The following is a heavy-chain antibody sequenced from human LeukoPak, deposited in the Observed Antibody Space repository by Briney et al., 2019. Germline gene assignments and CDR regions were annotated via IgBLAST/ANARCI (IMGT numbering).Heavy chain of an antibody. CDR1: GGSISSSSYY. J-gene: IGHJ4*02. D-gene: IGHD3-22*01. V-gene: IGHV4-39*01. Sequence: SETLSLTCTVSGGSISSSSYYWGWIRQPPGKGLVWIGSIYYSGSTYYNPSLKSRVTISVDTSKNQFSLKLSSVTAADTAVYYCARLDYYDSSGYYWGQGTLVTVSS. CDR2: IYYSGST. CDR3: ARLDYYDSSGYY.